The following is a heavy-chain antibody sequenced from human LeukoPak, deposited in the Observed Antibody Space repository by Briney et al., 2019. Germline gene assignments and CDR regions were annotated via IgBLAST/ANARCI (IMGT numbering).Heavy chain of an antibody. CDR2: IYYSGST. D-gene: IGHD4-17*01. CDR3: ARGAPLTPAYGDYSRPPLGANYFDY. Sequence: SETLSLTCTVSGDSVSSSNYYWAWIRQPPGKGLEWIGNIYYSGSTYYNPSLKSRLTISVDTSKNQFSLKLSSVTAADTAVYYCARGAPLTPAYGDYSRPPLGANYFDYWGQGTLVTVSS. CDR1: GDSVSSSNYY. J-gene: IGHJ4*02. V-gene: IGHV4-39*01.